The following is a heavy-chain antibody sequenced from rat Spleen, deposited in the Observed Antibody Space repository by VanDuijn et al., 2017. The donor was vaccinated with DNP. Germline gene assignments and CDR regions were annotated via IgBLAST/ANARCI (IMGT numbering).Heavy chain of an antibody. CDR3: AIGLQWTPFDY. J-gene: IGHJ2*01. CDR2: IIYDGSVT. Sequence: EVQLVESGGGLVQPGNSLKLSCTASGFTFSDYAMAWVRQSPKKGLEWVATIIYDGSVTYYRDSVKGRFTISRDNAKNTLYLQMNSLRSEDTAIYYCAIGLQWTPFDYWGQGVMVTVSS. CDR1: GFTFSDYA. V-gene: IGHV5-17*01. D-gene: IGHD3-2*01.